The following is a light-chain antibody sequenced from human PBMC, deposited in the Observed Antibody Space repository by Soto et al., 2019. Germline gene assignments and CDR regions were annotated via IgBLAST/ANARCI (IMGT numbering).Light chain of an antibody. Sequence: QPVLTQPPSVSGAPGQMVTISCTGSSSNIGAGYDVHWYQHLPGTAPRLLIYGNTNRPSGVPDRFSGSKSGTSASLAITGLQAEDEADYYCQSYDSSLKNVFGTGTKLTVL. CDR2: GNT. V-gene: IGLV1-40*01. CDR3: QSYDSSLKNV. J-gene: IGLJ1*01. CDR1: SSNIGAGYD.